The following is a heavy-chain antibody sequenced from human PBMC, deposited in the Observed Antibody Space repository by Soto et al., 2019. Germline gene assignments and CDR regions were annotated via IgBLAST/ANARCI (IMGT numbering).Heavy chain of an antibody. Sequence: QVQLVQSGAEVKKPGSSVKVSCKASGGTFSSYAISWVRQAPGQGLEWMGGIIPIFGTANYAQKLQGRVRITXXEXKXXDYMELSSLRSEDTAVYYCARDPEVGGYYNSSGYQWGQGTLVTVSS. CDR2: IIPIFGTA. V-gene: IGHV1-69*05. CDR3: ARDPEVGGYYNSSGYQ. D-gene: IGHD3-22*01. J-gene: IGHJ4*02. CDR1: GGTFSSYA.